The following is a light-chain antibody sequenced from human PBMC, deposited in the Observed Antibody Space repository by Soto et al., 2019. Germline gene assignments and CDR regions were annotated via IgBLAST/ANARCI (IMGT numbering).Light chain of an antibody. CDR2: SVS. J-gene: IGLJ1*01. CDR1: SSDIGAYNH. CDR3: AAWDARLRGYV. Sequence: QSVLTQPASVSGSPGQSITISCSGSSSDIGAYNHVAWFQQFPGKTPKLVIYSVSDRPSGVSYRFSGSKSGNTASLTISGLRSEDDGDYYCAAWDARLRGYVFGTGTKVTVL. V-gene: IGLV2-14*01.